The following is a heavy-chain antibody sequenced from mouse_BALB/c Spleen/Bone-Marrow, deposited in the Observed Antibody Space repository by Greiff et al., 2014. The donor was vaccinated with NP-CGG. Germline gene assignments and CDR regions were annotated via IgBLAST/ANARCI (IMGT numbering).Heavy chain of an antibody. CDR1: GFNIKDTF. V-gene: IGHV14-3*02. D-gene: IGHD1-1*01. Sequence: EVQLQQSGAELVKPGASVKLSCTASGFNIKDTFMHWVKQRPEQGLEWIGRIDPANCDTKYDPKFQGKATITADTSSNTAYLQLSSLTSEDTAVYYCTKPSFYYGSSYWYFDVWGAGTTVTVSS. J-gene: IGHJ1*01. CDR2: IDPANCDT. CDR3: TKPSFYYGSSYWYFDV.